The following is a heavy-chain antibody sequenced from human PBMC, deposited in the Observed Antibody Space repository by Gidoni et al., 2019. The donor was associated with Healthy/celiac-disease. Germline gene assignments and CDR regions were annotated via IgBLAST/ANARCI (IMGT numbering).Heavy chain of an antibody. Sequence: EVQLVQSGAEVKKPGESLKISCKGSGYNFTNNWIGWVRQMPGKGLEWMGIIYPGDSDTRYSPSFQGQVTISDDKSINTAYLQWSSLKASDTAMYYCTIMLTVAPFDYWGQGTLVTVSS. D-gene: IGHD6-19*01. CDR1: GYNFTNNW. J-gene: IGHJ4*02. CDR2: IYPGDSDT. V-gene: IGHV5-51*01. CDR3: TIMLTVAPFDY.